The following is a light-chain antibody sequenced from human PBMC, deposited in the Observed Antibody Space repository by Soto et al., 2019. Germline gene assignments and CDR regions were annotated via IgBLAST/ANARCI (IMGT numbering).Light chain of an antibody. V-gene: IGKV3-20*01. CDR3: QHYAHNSPIT. CDR2: GAS. Sequence: EIVLTQSPGTLSLSPGERATLSCRASHSVSSSYLAWYQQRPGQAPRLLISGASSRATGIPDRFSGSGSGTDFTLTISRLEPEDFALYYCQHYAHNSPITFGQGTRLEI. J-gene: IGKJ5*01. CDR1: HSVSSSY.